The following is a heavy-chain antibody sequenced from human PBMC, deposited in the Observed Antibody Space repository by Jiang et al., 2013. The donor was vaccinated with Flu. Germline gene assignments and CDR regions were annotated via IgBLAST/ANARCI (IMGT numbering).Heavy chain of an antibody. J-gene: IGHJ4*02. D-gene: IGHD6-25*01. CDR3: LRESSSGPY. Sequence: VQLVESGGGLVEPGGSLRLSCAGSGFSFTQAWMSWVRQAPGKGLEWVGRIKTNGEGGATYYTTPVEGRFTISRDDSKNTVFLQMKVLKTEDTAMYYCLRESSSGPYWGQGTLVTVSS. CDR2: IKTNGEGGAT. V-gene: IGHV3-15*01. CDR1: GFSFTQAW.